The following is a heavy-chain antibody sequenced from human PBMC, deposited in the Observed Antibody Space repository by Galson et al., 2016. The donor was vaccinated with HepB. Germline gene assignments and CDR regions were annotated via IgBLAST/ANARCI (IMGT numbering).Heavy chain of an antibody. CDR1: GFTFSSYW. CDR3: ARDRCSSTTCYGKYSNWFDP. D-gene: IGHD2-2*01. CDR2: ISNDGSNK. V-gene: IGHV3-30*03. Sequence: SLRLSCAASGFTFSSYWMSWVRQAPGKGLEWVAVISNDGSNKYYADSVEGRFTISRDNSKNTLYLQTNSLRPEDTAVYYCARDRCSSTTCYGKYSNWFDPWGQGTLVAVSS. J-gene: IGHJ5*02.